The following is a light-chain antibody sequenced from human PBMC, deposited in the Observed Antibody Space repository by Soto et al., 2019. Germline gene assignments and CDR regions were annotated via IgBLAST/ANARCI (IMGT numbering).Light chain of an antibody. V-gene: IGLV1-47*01. CDR3: AAWDDSLSGPV. J-gene: IGLJ1*01. CDR1: SSNIGSNY. Sequence: QLVLTQPPSASGTPGQRVTISCSGSSSNIGSNYVYWYQQLPGTAPKLLIYRNNQRPSGVPDRFSGSKSGTSASLAISGLRSEDEADYYCAAWDDSLSGPVFGTGTKVTVL. CDR2: RNN.